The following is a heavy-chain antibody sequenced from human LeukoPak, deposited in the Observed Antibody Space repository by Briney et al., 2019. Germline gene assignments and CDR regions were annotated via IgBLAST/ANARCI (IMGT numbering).Heavy chain of an antibody. Sequence: ASVKVFCNASGYIFTGYYMHWARQAPGQGLEWMGWINPNSCGTNYAQKFQGSVTMTRDTSISTAYMELSRLRPDDTAVYYCAKEEYGDRRPSNWGQGTLVTVSS. D-gene: IGHD4-17*01. V-gene: IGHV1-2*02. CDR2: INPNSCGT. CDR1: GYIFTGYY. CDR3: AKEEYGDRRPSN. J-gene: IGHJ4*02.